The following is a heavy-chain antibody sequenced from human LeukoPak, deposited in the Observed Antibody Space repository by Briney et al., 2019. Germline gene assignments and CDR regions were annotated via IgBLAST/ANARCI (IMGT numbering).Heavy chain of an antibody. Sequence: PSETLSLTCTVSGGSIISSSSYYWGWVRQPPGKGLEWIGSIYYTGSTYYNPSFKSRVTMSVDTSKKQFSLKLNSVTAADTAVYYCATSTSPYDSSGYPFDYWGQGTWSPSPQ. J-gene: IGHJ4*02. CDR2: IYYTGST. V-gene: IGHV4-39*01. CDR3: ATSTSPYDSSGYPFDY. D-gene: IGHD3-22*01. CDR1: GGSIISSSSYY.